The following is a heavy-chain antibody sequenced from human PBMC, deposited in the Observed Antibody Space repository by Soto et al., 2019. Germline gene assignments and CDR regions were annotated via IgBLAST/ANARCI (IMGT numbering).Heavy chain of an antibody. D-gene: IGHD5-18*01. J-gene: IGHJ3*02. Sequence: QVQLQESGPGLVKSSETLSLTCTVSGGSISSYYWSWIRQPPGKGLEWIGYIYYSGSTNYNPSLKSRVTISVDTSKNQFSLKLSSVTAADTAVYYCARSRGYPDAFDIWGQGTMVTVSS. V-gene: IGHV4-59*08. CDR1: GGSISSYY. CDR3: ARSRGYPDAFDI. CDR2: IYYSGST.